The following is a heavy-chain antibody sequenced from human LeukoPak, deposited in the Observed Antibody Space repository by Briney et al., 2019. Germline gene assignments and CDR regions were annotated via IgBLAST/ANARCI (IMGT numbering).Heavy chain of an antibody. J-gene: IGHJ4*02. CDR3: AQDRAWIEFYF. D-gene: IGHD5-12*01. Sequence: GGSLRLSCAASGFTFSSYAMSWVRQAPGKGLEWVSGISGDAGRTYYADSVKGRFTIYRDNSKNTLYLQMNSLGAEDTAVYYCAQDRAWIEFYFWGQGTLVTVSS. CDR2: ISGDAGRT. CDR1: GFTFSSYA. V-gene: IGHV3-23*01.